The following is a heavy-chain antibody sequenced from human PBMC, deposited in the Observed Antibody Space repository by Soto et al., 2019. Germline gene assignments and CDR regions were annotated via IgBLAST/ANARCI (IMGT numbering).Heavy chain of an antibody. D-gene: IGHD6-25*01. J-gene: IGHJ3*02. Sequence: EVQLVESGGGLIQSGWSLRLSCAVSGFAGSDNYMSWVRKAPGKGLEWVSVIYRGLATHYADSVKGRFTISIDDSKNTVNLQMICLRAEVTALYYCARDRSDSARSDSFDIWVQGTVVTVSS. CDR2: IYRGLAT. CDR1: GFAGSDNY. CDR3: ARDRSDSARSDSFDI. V-gene: IGHV3-53*01.